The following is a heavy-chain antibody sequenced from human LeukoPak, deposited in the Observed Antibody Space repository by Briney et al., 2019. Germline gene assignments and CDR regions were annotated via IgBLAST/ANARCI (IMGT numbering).Heavy chain of an antibody. Sequence: PGGSLRLSCAASGFIFSSYAMSWVRQAPGKGLEWVSAISGSGGSTYYADSVKGRFTISRDNSKNTLYLQMNSLRAEDTAVYYCAKFPDYGDYSSDRFDYWGQGTLVTVSS. V-gene: IGHV3-23*01. CDR2: ISGSGGST. CDR3: AKFPDYGDYSSDRFDY. D-gene: IGHD4-17*01. J-gene: IGHJ4*02. CDR1: GFIFSSYA.